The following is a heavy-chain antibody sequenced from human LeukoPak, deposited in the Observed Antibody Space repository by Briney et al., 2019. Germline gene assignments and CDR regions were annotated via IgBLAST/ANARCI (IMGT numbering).Heavy chain of an antibody. CDR3: ARGVGGYYDY. D-gene: IGHD3-22*01. J-gene: IGHJ4*02. CDR2: ISSSSSYI. CDR1: GFTFSSYS. V-gene: IGHV3-21*01. Sequence: GGSLRLSCAASGFTFSSYSMNWVRQAPGRGLEWVSSISSSSSYIYYADSVKGRFTISRDNAKNSLYLQMNSLRAEDTAVYYCARGVGGYYDYWGQGTLVTVSS.